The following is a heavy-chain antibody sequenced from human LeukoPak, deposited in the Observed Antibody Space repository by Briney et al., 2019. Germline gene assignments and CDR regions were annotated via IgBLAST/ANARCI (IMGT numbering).Heavy chain of an antibody. CDR2: IYYSGST. CDR3: ARVGATYDAFDI. Sequence: SETLSLTCTVSGGSLSSSSYYWSWIRQPPGKGLEWIGYIYYSGSTNYNPSLKSRVTISVDTSKNQFSLKLSSATAADTAVYYCARVGATYDAFDIWGQGTMVTVSS. CDR1: GGSLSSSSYY. J-gene: IGHJ3*02. D-gene: IGHD1-26*01. V-gene: IGHV4-61*01.